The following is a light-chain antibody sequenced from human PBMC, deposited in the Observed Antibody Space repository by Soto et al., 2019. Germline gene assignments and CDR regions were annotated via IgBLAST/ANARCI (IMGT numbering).Light chain of an antibody. Sequence: PGESATLFCRASQSVSSGYVAWYQQKPGQAPRLLIYGASSGDTGIPGRFSGSGSGTDFTLTISRLQPEDFAVYYCQQYGGPPTVGLGTKLEIK. V-gene: IGKV3-20*01. CDR2: GAS. CDR3: QQYGGPPT. CDR1: QSVSSGY. J-gene: IGKJ1*01.